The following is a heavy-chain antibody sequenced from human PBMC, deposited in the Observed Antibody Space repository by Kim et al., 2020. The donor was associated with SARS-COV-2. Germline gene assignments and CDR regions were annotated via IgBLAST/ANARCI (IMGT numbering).Heavy chain of an antibody. Sequence: SETLSLTCAVYGGSFSGYYWSWIRQPPGKGLEWIGEINHSGSTNYNPSLKSRVTISVDTSKNQFSLKLSSVTAADTAVYYCASLPRAIIAGGPARGMDVWGQGTTVTVSS. CDR2: INHSGST. V-gene: IGHV4-34*01. CDR1: GGSFSGYY. J-gene: IGHJ6*02. D-gene: IGHD6-13*01. CDR3: ASLPRAIIAGGPARGMDV.